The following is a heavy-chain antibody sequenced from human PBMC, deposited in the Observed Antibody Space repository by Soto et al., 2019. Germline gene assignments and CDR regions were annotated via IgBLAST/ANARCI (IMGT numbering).Heavy chain of an antibody. V-gene: IGHV3-15*01. J-gene: IGHJ4*02. D-gene: IGHD3-16*01. CDR2: IKTKTEGGTV. CDR1: GFSFENAW. CDR3: MTVLFWGRLRDY. Sequence: GGSLRLSCAASGFSFENAWVSWVRQAPGKGLEWVGRIKTKTEGGTVDYAAPVKGRFTISRDDSKSTLYLQMNSLKIEDTAVYWCMTVLFWGRLRDYWGQGALVTVSS.